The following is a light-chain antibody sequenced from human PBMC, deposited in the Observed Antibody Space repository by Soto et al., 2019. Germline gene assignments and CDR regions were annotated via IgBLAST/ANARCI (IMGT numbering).Light chain of an antibody. CDR3: CSYAGSSTYV. Sequence: QSVLTQPDSVSGSPGQSTTISCTGTSSDVGSHNLVSWYQQHPGKAPKLMIYEGSKRPSGVSNRFSGSKSGNTASLTISGLQAEDEADYYCCSYAGSSTYVFGTGTKVTGL. CDR1: SSDVGSHNL. CDR2: EGS. J-gene: IGLJ1*01. V-gene: IGLV2-23*01.